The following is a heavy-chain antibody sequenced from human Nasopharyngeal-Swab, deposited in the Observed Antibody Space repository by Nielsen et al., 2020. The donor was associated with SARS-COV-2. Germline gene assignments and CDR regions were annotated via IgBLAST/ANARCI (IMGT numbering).Heavy chain of an antibody. J-gene: IGHJ4*02. CDR3: AREVGDYATYFDY. D-gene: IGHD4-17*01. CDR1: GFTFSDYY. CDR2: ISSSGSTI. Sequence: GGSLRLSCAASGFTFSDYYMSWIRQAPGKGLEWVSYISSSGSTIYYADSVKGRFTISRDNSKNTLYLQMNSLRAEDTAVYYCAREVGDYATYFDYWGQGTLVTVSS. V-gene: IGHV3-11*04.